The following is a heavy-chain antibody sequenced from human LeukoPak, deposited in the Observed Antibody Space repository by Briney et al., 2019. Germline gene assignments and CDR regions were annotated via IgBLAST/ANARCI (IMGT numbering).Heavy chain of an antibody. J-gene: IGHJ5*02. CDR3: AREGSRYYYDSSGNWFDP. CDR1: GYTFTGYY. CDR2: INTNTGNP. Sequence: ASVKVSCKASGYTFTGYYMHWVRQAPGQGLEWMGWINTNTGNPTYAQGFTGRFVFSLDTSVSTAYLQISSLKAEDTAVYYCAREGSRYYYDSSGNWFDPWGQGTLVTVSS. D-gene: IGHD3-22*01. V-gene: IGHV7-4-1*02.